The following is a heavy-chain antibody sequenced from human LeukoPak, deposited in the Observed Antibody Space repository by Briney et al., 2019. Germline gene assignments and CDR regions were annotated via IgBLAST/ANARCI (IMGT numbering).Heavy chain of an antibody. CDR1: GFTSGTYW. CDR3: ARDRGSSGWYEFDY. CDR2: IKQDGSEK. V-gene: IGHV3-7*01. J-gene: IGHJ4*02. Sequence: GGSLRLSCAASGFTSGTYWMSWVRQAPGAGLEWVANIKQDGSEKYYVDSVRGRFTISRDNAKNSLYLQMNSLRAEDTAVYYCARDRGSSGWYEFDYWGQGTLVTVSS. D-gene: IGHD6-19*01.